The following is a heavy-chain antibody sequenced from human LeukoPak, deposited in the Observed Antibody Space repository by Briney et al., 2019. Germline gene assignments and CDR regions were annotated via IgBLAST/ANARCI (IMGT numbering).Heavy chain of an antibody. D-gene: IGHD3-16*01. J-gene: IGHJ6*03. Sequence: ASVKVSCKASGYTFTSYDINWVRQATGQGLEWMGWMNPNSGNTGYAQKFQGGVTMTRNTSISTAYMELSSLRSEDTAVYYCARGPDYGPKAHYMDVWGKGTTVTISS. CDR2: MNPNSGNT. V-gene: IGHV1-8*01. CDR3: ARGPDYGPKAHYMDV. CDR1: GYTFTSYD.